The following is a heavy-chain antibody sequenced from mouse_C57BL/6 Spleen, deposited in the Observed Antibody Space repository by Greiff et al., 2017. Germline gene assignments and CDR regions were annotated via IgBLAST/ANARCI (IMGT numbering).Heavy chain of an antibody. CDR1: GYTFTSYW. J-gene: IGHJ4*01. V-gene: IGHV1-55*01. D-gene: IGHD2-1*01. CDR3: ARGDYGNYVEFYYAMDY. Sequence: QVQLQQPGAELVKPGASVKMSCKASGYTFTSYWITWVKQRPGQGLEWIGDIYPGSGSTNYNEKFKSKATLTVDTSSSTAYMQLSSLTSEDSAVYYCARGDYGNYVEFYYAMDYWGQGTSVTVSS. CDR2: IYPGSGST.